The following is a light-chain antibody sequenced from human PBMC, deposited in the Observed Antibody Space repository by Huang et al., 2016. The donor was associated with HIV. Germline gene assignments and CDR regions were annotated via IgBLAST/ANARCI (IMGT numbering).Light chain of an antibody. CDR3: QQYNKWPPYT. V-gene: IGKV3-15*01. CDR1: ESILRN. Sequence: VMTQSPATLSVSPAERATLTCRASESILRNLAWYQPRPGQPPRLLIYGASVRLSGIPDRFRGGGSGTEFSLTISSLQSEDFAVYYCQQYNKWPPYTYGQGTKLEIK. J-gene: IGKJ2*01. CDR2: GAS.